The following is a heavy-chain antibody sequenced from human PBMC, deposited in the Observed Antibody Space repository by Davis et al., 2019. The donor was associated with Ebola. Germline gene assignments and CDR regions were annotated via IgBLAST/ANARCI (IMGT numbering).Heavy chain of an antibody. D-gene: IGHD6-6*01. J-gene: IGHJ6*02. CDR2: IIPILGIA. CDR3: ARASSIAARHYYYGMDV. Sequence: SVKVSCKASGGTFSSYAISWVRQAPGQGLEWMGRIIPILGIANYAQKFQGRVTITADESTSTAYMELRSLRSDDTAVYYCARASSIAARHYYYGMDVWGQGTTVTVSS. V-gene: IGHV1-69*04. CDR1: GGTFSSYA.